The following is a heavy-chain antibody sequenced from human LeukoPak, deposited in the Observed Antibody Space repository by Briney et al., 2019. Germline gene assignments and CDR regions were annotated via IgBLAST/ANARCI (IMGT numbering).Heavy chain of an antibody. V-gene: IGHV3-74*01. J-gene: IGHJ5*02. CDR1: GLSFSSYW. D-gene: IGHD3/OR15-3a*01. Sequence: PGGSLRLSCTASGLSFSSYWMHWVRQAPGKGLVWVSYVNNDGRETAHADSVKGRFTISRDNAGNTVFLQMNSLRADDTAVYYCARGTGGLDPWGQGTLVIVSS. CDR3: ARGTGGLDP. CDR2: VNNDGRET.